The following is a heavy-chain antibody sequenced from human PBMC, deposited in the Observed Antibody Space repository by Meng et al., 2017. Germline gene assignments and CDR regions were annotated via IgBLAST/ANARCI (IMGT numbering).Heavy chain of an antibody. CDR3: ARVHYYDSSGYNNWYFDL. V-gene: IGHV4-31*01. D-gene: IGHD3-22*01. CDR1: GGYISSGGDV. J-gene: IGHJ2*01. Sequence: QGPPEESGPVLLNPSQTLSLTCSAAGGYISSGGDVWSWIRQHPGKGLEWIGYIYYSGSTYYNPSLKSLVTISVDTSKNQFSLKLSSVTAADTAVYYCARVHYYDSSGYNNWYFDLWGRGTLVTVSS. CDR2: IYYSGST.